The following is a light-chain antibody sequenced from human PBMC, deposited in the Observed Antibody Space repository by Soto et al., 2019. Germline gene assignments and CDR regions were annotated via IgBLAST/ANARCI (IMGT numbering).Light chain of an antibody. CDR3: QQRRSWQVT. CDR2: VAS. Sequence: IQLTQSPSFLSASVGDRVTISCRASQDFNNYLAWYQQKPGEAPKLLMYVASTLQSGVPSRFSGSGSGTNFTLTISSLEPEDFAVYYCQQRRSWQVTFGQGTRLEI. V-gene: IGKV1-9*01. CDR1: QDFNNY. J-gene: IGKJ5*01.